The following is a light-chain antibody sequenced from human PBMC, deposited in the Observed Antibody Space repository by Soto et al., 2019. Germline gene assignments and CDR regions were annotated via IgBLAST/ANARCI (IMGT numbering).Light chain of an antibody. J-gene: IGKJ3*01. Sequence: EIVLTQSTGTLSLSPGERATLSCRASQSVSSSYLGWYQQKPGQAPRLLIYGASTRATGIPDRFSGSGSGTDFTLTISRLEPEDFAVYYCQQYGSSIFTFGPGTKVDIK. V-gene: IGKV3-20*01. CDR3: QQYGSSIFT. CDR2: GAS. CDR1: QSVSSSY.